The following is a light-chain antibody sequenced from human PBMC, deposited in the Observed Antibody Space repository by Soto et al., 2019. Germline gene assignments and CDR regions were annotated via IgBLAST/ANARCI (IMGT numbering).Light chain of an antibody. CDR1: QSISRY. CDR3: QHSYNSPFT. J-gene: IGKJ3*01. Sequence: DIQMTQAPSSLSASVGDRVTITCRASQSISRYVNGYQQKPRKAPRLLIFAASSLPGGVPSRFSGSGSGTDFTLTISRLQPEDVATYYCQHSYNSPFTFGPGTKVDSK. V-gene: IGKV1-39*01. CDR2: AAS.